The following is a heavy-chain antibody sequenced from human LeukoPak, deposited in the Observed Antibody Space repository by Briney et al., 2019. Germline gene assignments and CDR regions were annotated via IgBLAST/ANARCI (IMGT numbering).Heavy chain of an antibody. CDR3: ATTKQARRYFDY. J-gene: IGHJ4*02. V-gene: IGHV3-23*01. CDR2: ISGSGGNT. Sequence: PGGSLRLSCVVSGFTFSNNPLNWVRQAPGKGLEWVSAISGSGGNTYYADSVRGRFTISRDNSKNTLFLQMNTLRADDTAVYYCATTKQARRYFDYWGQGTLVTVSS. D-gene: IGHD1-1*01. CDR1: GFTFSNNP.